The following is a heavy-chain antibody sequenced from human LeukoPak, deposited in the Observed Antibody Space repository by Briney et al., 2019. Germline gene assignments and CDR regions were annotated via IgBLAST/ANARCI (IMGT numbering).Heavy chain of an antibody. D-gene: IGHD4-11*01. V-gene: IGHV3-30*02. J-gene: IGHJ4*02. CDR1: GFTFSSYG. CDR3: AKHRGYDNSNYFDY. Sequence: GGSLRLSCAASGFTFSSYGMHWVRQAPGKGLEWVAVIWYDGSNKYYADSVKGRFTISRDNSKNTLYLQMNSLRAEDTAVYYCAKHRGYDNSNYFDYWGQGTLVTVSS. CDR2: IWYDGSNK.